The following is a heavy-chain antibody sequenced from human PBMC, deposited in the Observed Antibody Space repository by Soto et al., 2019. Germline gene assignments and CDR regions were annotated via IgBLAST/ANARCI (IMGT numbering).Heavy chain of an antibody. CDR3: VRQYSSQCTGGLCFHVFDI. CDR2: IYYSGYT. V-gene: IGHV4-61*01. Sequence: QVRLQESGPGLVRPSETLSLICTVSGGSVNTGLNYWGWIRQPPGKVPEWRGYIYYSGYTSYNPCVESSVAMSLDTSQNQLSLRLTSVTAADTALYYYVRQYSSQCTGGLCFHVFDIWGRGTKVTVSS. J-gene: IGHJ3*02. CDR1: GGSVNTGLNY. D-gene: IGHD2-8*02.